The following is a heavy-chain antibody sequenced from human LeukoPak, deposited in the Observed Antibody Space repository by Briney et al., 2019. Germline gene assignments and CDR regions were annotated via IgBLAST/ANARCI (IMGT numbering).Heavy chain of an antibody. J-gene: IGHJ4*02. CDR1: GSRFTTCW. D-gene: IGHD3-9*01. V-gene: IGHV5-51*01. Sequence: GAALKVSFRGSGSRFTTCWICWVRRMPGKGVEWMGIVYPGDADTRYSPSFQGQVTFSADKSISTAYLQWRSLTASDTAMYYCARQADYDLLTGYYKGHLDCWGQGTLVTVSS. CDR2: VYPGDADT. CDR3: ARQADYDLLTGYYKGHLDC.